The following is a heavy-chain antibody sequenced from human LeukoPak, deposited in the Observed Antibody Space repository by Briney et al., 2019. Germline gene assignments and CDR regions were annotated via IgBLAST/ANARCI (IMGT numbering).Heavy chain of an antibody. V-gene: IGHV3-23*01. CDR2: ISSGAGTT. CDR3: ANDLEQSYSGWSTSYDA. CDR1: GFTFSSYA. J-gene: IGHJ5*02. D-gene: IGHD6-19*01. Sequence: GGSLRLSCAASGFTFSSYAMSWVRQVPGKRLEWVSAISSGAGTTGYADSVKGRFTISRVNSKSTIYLQMNSLRAEDTAIYYCANDLEQSYSGWSTSYDAWGQGTLVTVSS.